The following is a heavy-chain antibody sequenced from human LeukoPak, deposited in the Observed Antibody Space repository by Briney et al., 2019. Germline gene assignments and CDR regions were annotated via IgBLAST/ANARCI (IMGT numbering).Heavy chain of an antibody. D-gene: IGHD2-2*01. CDR3: TRHEYCSSTSCYGYYYYYYMDV. J-gene: IGHJ6*03. V-gene: IGHV3-73*01. CDR2: IRSKTNSYAT. CDR1: GFTFSGSA. Sequence: SGGSLRLSCAASGFTFSGSAMHWVRQASGKGLEWVGRIRSKTNSYATAYAASVKGRFTISRDDSKNTAYLQMNSLKTEDTAVYYCTRHEYCSSTSCYGYYYYYYMDVWGKGTTVTVSS.